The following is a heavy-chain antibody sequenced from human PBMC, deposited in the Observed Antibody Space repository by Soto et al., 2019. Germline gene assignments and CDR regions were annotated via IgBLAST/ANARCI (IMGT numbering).Heavy chain of an antibody. CDR3: ARGRIAAAGTILRNWFDP. Sequence: QVQLQQWGAGLLKPSETLSLTCAVYGGSFSGYYWSWIRQPPGKGLEWIGEINHSGSTNYNPSLKSRVTKSVDTAKNQFSLKLSSVTAADTAVYYCARGRIAAAGTILRNWFDPWGQGTLVTVSS. J-gene: IGHJ5*02. D-gene: IGHD6-13*01. CDR2: INHSGST. V-gene: IGHV4-34*01. CDR1: GGSFSGYY.